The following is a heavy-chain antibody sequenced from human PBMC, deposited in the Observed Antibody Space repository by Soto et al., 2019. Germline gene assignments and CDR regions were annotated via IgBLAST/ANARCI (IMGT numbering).Heavy chain of an antibody. V-gene: IGHV3-53*01. CDR3: AREGYSYGSKYLQY. D-gene: IGHD5-18*01. Sequence: EVQLVESGGGLIQPGGSLRLSCAASGFPVSSNYMNWVRQAPGKGLEWVSIIYSGGITYYADSVKGRFTISRDNSKNTVSLQKNNLRAEDTAVYFCAREGYSYGSKYLQYWGQGTLVTVSS. J-gene: IGHJ1*01. CDR2: IYSGGIT. CDR1: GFPVSSNY.